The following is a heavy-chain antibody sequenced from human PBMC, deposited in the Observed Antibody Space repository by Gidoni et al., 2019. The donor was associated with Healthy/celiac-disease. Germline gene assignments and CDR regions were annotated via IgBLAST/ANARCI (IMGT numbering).Heavy chain of an antibody. CDR1: GGSISSYY. J-gene: IGHJ5*02. Sequence: QVQLQESGSGLAKPSETLSLPCTVPGGSISSYYWSWIRQPPGKGLEWIRYIYYSGSTNYNPSLKSRVTISVDTSKNQFSLKLSSVTAADTAVYYCARGKFVVVPAAPFDPWGQGTLVTVSS. CDR3: ARGKFVVVPAAPFDP. V-gene: IGHV4-59*01. D-gene: IGHD2-2*01. CDR2: IYYSGST.